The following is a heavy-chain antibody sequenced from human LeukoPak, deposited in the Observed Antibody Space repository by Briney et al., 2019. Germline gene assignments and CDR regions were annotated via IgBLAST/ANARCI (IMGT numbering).Heavy chain of an antibody. Sequence: GGSLRLSCAASGFTFSSYEMNWVRQAPGKGLEGVSYISSSGSTIYYADSVKGRFTISRDNAKNSLYLQMNSLRAEDTAVYYCAELGITMIGGVWGKGTTVTISS. CDR3: AELGITMIGGV. CDR2: ISSSGSTI. D-gene: IGHD3-10*02. J-gene: IGHJ6*04. CDR1: GFTFSSYE. V-gene: IGHV3-48*03.